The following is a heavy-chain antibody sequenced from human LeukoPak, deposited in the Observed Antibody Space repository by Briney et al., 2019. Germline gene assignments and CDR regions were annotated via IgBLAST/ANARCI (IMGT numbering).Heavy chain of an antibody. CDR2: ISSNGGST. V-gene: IGHV3-64D*09. Sequence: GGSLRLSCAASGFTFSSYALHWVRQAPGKGLESVSAISSNGGSTSYADSVKGRFTISRDNSKNTLYLQMSSLRAEDTAVYYCVKDWGRGWYRFDCWGQGTLVTVSS. D-gene: IGHD6-19*01. CDR1: GFTFSSYA. CDR3: VKDWGRGWYRFDC. J-gene: IGHJ4*02.